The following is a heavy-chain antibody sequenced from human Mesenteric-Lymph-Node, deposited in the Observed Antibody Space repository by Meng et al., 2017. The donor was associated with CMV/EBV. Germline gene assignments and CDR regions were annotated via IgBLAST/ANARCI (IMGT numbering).Heavy chain of an antibody. CDR1: GFTFSSYA. V-gene: IGHV3-23*01. Sequence: GESLKISCAASGFTFSSYAMSWVRQAPGKGLEWVSAISGSGGSTYYADSVKGRFTISRDNSKNTLYLQMNSLRAEDTAVYYCAKVNTFAYGPGSYFDYWGQGTLVTVSS. J-gene: IGHJ4*02. D-gene: IGHD3-10*01. CDR3: AKVNTFAYGPGSYFDY. CDR2: ISGSGGST.